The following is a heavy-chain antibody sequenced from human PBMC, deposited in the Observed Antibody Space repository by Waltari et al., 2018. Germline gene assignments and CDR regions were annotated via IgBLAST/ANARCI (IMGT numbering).Heavy chain of an antibody. D-gene: IGHD6-13*01. CDR3: ARGGWVWGLVY. V-gene: IGHV1-46*01. Sequence: QVQLVQSGAEVKKPGASVKVSCKASGYTFTSYYMHWVRQAPGQGLEWMGIINPSVGSTSYEQKFQGRVTMTRDTSTSTGYMELSSLRSDDTAVYYCARGGWVWGLVYWGQGTLVTVSS. CDR2: INPSVGST. J-gene: IGHJ4*02. CDR1: GYTFTSYY.